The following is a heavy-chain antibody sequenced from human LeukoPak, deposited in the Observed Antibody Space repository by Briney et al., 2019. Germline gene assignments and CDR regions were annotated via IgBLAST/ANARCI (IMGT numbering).Heavy chain of an antibody. Sequence: SQTLSLTCAISGDSVSSNSAAWNWISQSPSRGLEWLGRTYYRSKWYNDYAVSVKSRITINPDTSKNQFSLQLNSVTPEDTAVYYCARDHTVHDNVVIDYWGQGTLVTVSS. V-gene: IGHV6-1*01. CDR1: GDSVSSNSAA. CDR2: TYYRSKWYN. CDR3: ARDHTVHDNVVIDY. J-gene: IGHJ4*02. D-gene: IGHD2-15*01.